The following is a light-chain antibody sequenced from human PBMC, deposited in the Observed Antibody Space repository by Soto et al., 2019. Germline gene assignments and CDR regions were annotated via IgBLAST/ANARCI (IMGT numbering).Light chain of an antibody. CDR1: SSDVGRYNF. V-gene: IGLV2-14*03. Sequence: QSALTQPASVSGSSGRSITISCTGTSSDVGRYNFVSWYQKHPGNAPKLLIYAVSDRPSGVSTRFSGSKSGNTASLAISGLQAEDEAVYYCSSFSSSSTQVFGTGTKLTVL. CDR2: AVS. J-gene: IGLJ1*01. CDR3: SSFSSSSTQV.